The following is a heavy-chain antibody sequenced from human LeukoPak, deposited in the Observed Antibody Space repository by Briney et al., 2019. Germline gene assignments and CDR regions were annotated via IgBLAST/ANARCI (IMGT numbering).Heavy chain of an antibody. CDR3: ARASGYSSSWFRYFDP. CDR1: GFTIGKSD. V-gene: IGHV3-53*01. Sequence: GGSLRLSCATSGFTIGKSDMAWVRQAPGKGLEWVSVIYSGGSTYYADSVKGRFTISRDNAKNTVYLQMNSLRAEDTAVYYCARASGYSSSWFRYFDPWGQGTLVTVSS. J-gene: IGHJ5*02. CDR2: IYSGGST. D-gene: IGHD6-13*01.